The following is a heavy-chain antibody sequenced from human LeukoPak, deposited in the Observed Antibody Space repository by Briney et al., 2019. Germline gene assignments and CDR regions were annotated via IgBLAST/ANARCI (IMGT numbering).Heavy chain of an antibody. J-gene: IGHJ3*02. CDR3: ASVGYYDFWSGYSRDAFDM. Sequence: ASVKVSCKASGYTFTGYYMHWVRQAPGQGLEWMGWINPNSGGTNYAQKFQGRVTMTRDTSISTAYMELSRLRSDGTAVYYCASVGYYDFWSGYSRDAFDMWGQGTMVTVSS. CDR2: INPNSGGT. D-gene: IGHD3-3*01. V-gene: IGHV1-2*02. CDR1: GYTFTGYY.